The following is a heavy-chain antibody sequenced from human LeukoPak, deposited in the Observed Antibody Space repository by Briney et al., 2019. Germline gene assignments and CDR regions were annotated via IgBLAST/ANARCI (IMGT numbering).Heavy chain of an antibody. J-gene: IGHJ4*02. V-gene: IGHV3-9*01. Sequence: GGSLRLSCAASGFTFDDYAMHWVRQAPGKGLEWVSGISWNSGSIGYADSVKGRFTISRDNSKNTVYLQMNNLRAGDTALYFCARDLSSLGLDDWGQGTLVTVSS. D-gene: IGHD7-27*01. CDR1: GFTFDDYA. CDR2: ISWNSGSI. CDR3: ARDLSSLGLDD.